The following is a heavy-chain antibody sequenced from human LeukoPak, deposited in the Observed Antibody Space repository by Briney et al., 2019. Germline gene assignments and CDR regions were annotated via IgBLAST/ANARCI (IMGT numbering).Heavy chain of an antibody. CDR2: IIPIFGTA. D-gene: IGHD3-16*02. V-gene: IGHV1-69*13. Sequence: ASVKVSCKASGGTFSSYAISWVRQAPGQGLEWMGGIIPIFGTANYAQKFQGRVTITADESTSTAYMELSSLRSEDTAVYYCASSPYVWGSYRYFDYWGQGTLVTVSS. CDR1: GGTFSSYA. CDR3: ASSPYVWGSYRYFDY. J-gene: IGHJ4*02.